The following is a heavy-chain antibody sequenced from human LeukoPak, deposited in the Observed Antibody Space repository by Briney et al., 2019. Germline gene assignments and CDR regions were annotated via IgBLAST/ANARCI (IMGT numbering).Heavy chain of an antibody. V-gene: IGHV3-30*04. CDR2: VAYDGSSK. Sequence: PGGSLRLSCAASGFTFSDYALHWVRQAPGKGLEWVAFVAYDGSSKYYRDSVKGRFIISRDYSRNTLYLQMNSLRGEDTAVYYCARQYPYDSSGYYYYWGQGTLVTVSS. CDR1: GFTFSDYA. CDR3: ARQYPYDSSGYYYY. D-gene: IGHD3-22*01. J-gene: IGHJ4*02.